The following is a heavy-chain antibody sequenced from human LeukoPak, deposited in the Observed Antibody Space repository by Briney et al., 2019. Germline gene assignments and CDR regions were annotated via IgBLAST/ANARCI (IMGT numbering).Heavy chain of an antibody. Sequence: ASVKVSCKTSGYTFSSHGISWVRQAPGQGLEWMGWINPNSGGTNYAQKFQGRVTMTRDTSISTAYMELSRLRSDDTAVYYCAREGSGYYYPLDYWGQGTLVTVSS. CDR1: GYTFSSHG. CDR2: INPNSGGT. J-gene: IGHJ4*02. CDR3: AREGSGYYYPLDY. V-gene: IGHV1-2*02. D-gene: IGHD3-22*01.